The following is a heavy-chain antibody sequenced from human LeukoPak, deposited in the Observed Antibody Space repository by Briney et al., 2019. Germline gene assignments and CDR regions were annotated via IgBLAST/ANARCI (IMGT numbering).Heavy chain of an antibody. CDR1: GGSISTYY. J-gene: IGHJ5*02. D-gene: IGHD3-10*01. Sequence: KPSETLSLTCTLSGGSISTYYWSWIRQPPGKGLEWIGYIYHSGSTNYHPSLKSRVTISVDTSKTQFTLKLSSVTPADTPLYYCARDAAGSGSSYNGCDPWGQGTLVTLSS. V-gene: IGHV4-59*01. CDR2: IYHSGST. CDR3: ARDAAGSGSSYNGCDP.